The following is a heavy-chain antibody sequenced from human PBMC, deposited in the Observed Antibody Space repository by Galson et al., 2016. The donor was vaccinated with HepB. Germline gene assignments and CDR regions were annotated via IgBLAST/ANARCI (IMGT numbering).Heavy chain of an antibody. CDR1: GFTFGDYA. Sequence: SLRLSCAASGFTFGDYAMSWFRQAPGKGLEWVGFIRSKAYGGTTEYAASVKGRFTISRDDSKSIAYLQTNSLKTEDTAVYYCTRGGAATTRRGFDYWGQGTLVTVSS. J-gene: IGHJ4*02. V-gene: IGHV3-49*03. D-gene: IGHD5-24*01. CDR2: IRSKAYGGTT. CDR3: TRGGAATTRRGFDY.